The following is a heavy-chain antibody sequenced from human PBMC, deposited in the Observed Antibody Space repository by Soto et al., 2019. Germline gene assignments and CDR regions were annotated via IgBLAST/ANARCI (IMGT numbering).Heavy chain of an antibody. Sequence: SETLSLTCTVSGGSISSGGYYWSWIRQHPGKGLEWIGYIYYSGSTYYNPSLKSRVTISVDTSKNQFSLKLSSVTAADTAVYYCARGDDYGDPIVYFGYWGQGTLVTVSS. CDR1: GGSISSGGYY. CDR3: ARGDDYGDPIVYFGY. CDR2: IYYSGST. V-gene: IGHV4-31*03. J-gene: IGHJ4*02. D-gene: IGHD4-17*01.